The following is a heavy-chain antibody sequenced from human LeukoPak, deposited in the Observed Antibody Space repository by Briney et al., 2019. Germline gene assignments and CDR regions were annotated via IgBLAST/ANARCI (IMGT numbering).Heavy chain of an antibody. J-gene: IGHJ6*03. CDR1: GFTFSDYY. D-gene: IGHD2-15*01. V-gene: IGHV3-11*04. CDR3: ARVPGWWAYDYYMDV. CDR2: ISSSGSTR. Sequence: PGGSLRLSCAASGFTFSDYYMSWIRQAAGKGLEWVSYISSSGSTRYYADSVKGRFTISRDNAKHSLYLQMNSLRDEGTAVYYCARVPGWWAYDYYMDVWGKGTTVTVSS.